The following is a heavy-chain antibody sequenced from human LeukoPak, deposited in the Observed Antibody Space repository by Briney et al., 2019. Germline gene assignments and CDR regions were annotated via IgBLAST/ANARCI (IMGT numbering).Heavy chain of an antibody. Sequence: PGGSLRLSCAASGFTFDDYGMSWGRQAPGKGLEWVSYISSSGSARNYADSVKGRFTISRDNSKNSLYLEMNSLRAEDTSVYYCVTLVIPTPHWGQGTLVTVSS. CDR3: VTLVIPTPH. CDR1: GFTFDDYG. D-gene: IGHD1-26*01. J-gene: IGHJ1*01. CDR2: ISSSGSAR. V-gene: IGHV3-48*03.